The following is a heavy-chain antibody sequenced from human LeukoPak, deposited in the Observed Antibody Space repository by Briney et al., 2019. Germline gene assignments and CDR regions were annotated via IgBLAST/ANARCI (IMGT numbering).Heavy chain of an antibody. Sequence: SETLSLTCTVSGGSISSGSYYWSWIRQPAGKGLEWIGRIYTSGSTNYNPSLKSRVTISVDTSKHQFSLKLSSVAAADTAVYYCARDGNSSGWYALYYMDVWGKGTTVTVSS. CDR1: GGSISSGSYY. D-gene: IGHD6-19*01. V-gene: IGHV4-61*02. J-gene: IGHJ6*03. CDR2: IYTSGST. CDR3: ARDGNSSGWYALYYMDV.